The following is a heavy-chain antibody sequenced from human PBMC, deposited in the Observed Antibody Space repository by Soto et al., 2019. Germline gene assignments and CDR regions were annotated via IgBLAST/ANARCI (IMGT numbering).Heavy chain of an antibody. V-gene: IGHV1-18*01. CDR1: GYTFTSYG. Sequence: ASVKVSCXASGYTFTSYGISWVRQAPGQGLEWMGWISAYNGNTNYAQKLHGRVTMTTDTSTSTAYMELRSLSSDDTAVYYCARGRGMITFGGVIVTAFDYWGQGTLVTVSS. J-gene: IGHJ4*02. D-gene: IGHD3-16*02. CDR3: ARGRGMITFGGVIVTAFDY. CDR2: ISAYNGNT.